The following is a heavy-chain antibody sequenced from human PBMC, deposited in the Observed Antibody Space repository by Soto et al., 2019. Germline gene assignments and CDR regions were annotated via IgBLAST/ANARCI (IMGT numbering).Heavy chain of an antibody. Sequence: ASVKVSCKAPGYTFTSYGISWVRQAPGQGLEWMGWINAYNGNTNYAQKLQGRVTMTTDTSTSTAYMELRSLRFDDTAVYYCARDVGYGLIDYWGQGTLVTVSS. V-gene: IGHV1-18*01. D-gene: IGHD5-18*01. CDR1: GYTFTSYG. J-gene: IGHJ4*02. CDR3: ARDVGYGLIDY. CDR2: INAYNGNT.